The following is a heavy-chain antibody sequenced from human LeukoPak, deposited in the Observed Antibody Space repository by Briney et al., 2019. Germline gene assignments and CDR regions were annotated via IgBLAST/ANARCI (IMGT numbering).Heavy chain of an antibody. J-gene: IGHJ6*02. CDR2: INPNSGGT. Sequence: ASVKVSCKASGYTFTGYYMHWVRQAPGQGLEWMGWINPNSGGTNYAQKFQGWVTMTRDTSISTAYMELSRLRSDDTAVYYCARDRPYYYGSGSYPPSSYYYGMDVWGQGTTVTVS. CDR1: GYTFTGYY. CDR3: ARDRPYYYGSGSYPPSSYYYGMDV. D-gene: IGHD3-10*01. V-gene: IGHV1-2*04.